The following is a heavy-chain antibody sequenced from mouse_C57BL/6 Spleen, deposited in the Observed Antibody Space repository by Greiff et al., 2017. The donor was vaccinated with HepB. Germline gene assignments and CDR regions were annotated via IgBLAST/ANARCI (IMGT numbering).Heavy chain of an antibody. V-gene: IGHV1-26*01. CDR2: INPNNGGT. D-gene: IGHD2-3*01. CDR1: GYTFTDYY. Sequence: EVQLQQSGPELVKPGASVKISCKASGYTFTDYYMNWVKQSHGKSLEWIGDINPNNGGTSYNQKFKGKATLTVDKSSSTAYMELRSLTSEDSAVYYCASRDGYYRYFDVWGTGTTVTVSS. CDR3: ASRDGYYRYFDV. J-gene: IGHJ1*03.